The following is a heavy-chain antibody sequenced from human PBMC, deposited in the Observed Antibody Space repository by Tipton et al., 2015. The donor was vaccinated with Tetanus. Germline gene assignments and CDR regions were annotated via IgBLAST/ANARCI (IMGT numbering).Heavy chain of an antibody. J-gene: IGHJ5*02. CDR2: IYTGGST. Sequence: GSLRLSCAASGFTFSSYRLSWIRQAPGKGLEWVAVIYTGGSTYYADSVRGRFTISRDNSRDTLFLQMTSLRVDDTAVYYCVSSPRCRTGRFEAWGQGTHVTVSS. V-gene: IGHV3-53*01. CDR3: VSSPRCRTGRFEA. CDR1: GFTFSSYR. D-gene: IGHD3-3*01.